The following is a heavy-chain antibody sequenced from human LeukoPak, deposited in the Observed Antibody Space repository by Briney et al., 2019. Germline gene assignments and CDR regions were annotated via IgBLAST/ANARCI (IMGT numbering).Heavy chain of an antibody. J-gene: IGHJ3*02. CDR1: GGSISSGGYS. CDR3: ARTSIAARRANAFDI. V-gene: IGHV4-30-2*01. Sequence: PSETLSLTCAVSGGSISSGGYSWSWIRQPPGKGLEWIGYIYHSGSTYYNPSLKSRVTISVDRSKDQFSLKLSSVTAADTAVYYCARTSIAARRANAFDIWGQGTMVTVSS. CDR2: IYHSGST. D-gene: IGHD6-6*01.